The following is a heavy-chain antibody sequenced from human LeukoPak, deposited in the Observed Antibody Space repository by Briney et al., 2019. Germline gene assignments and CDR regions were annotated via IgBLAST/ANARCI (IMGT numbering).Heavy chain of an antibody. CDR1: GYTFTSYG. CDR3: ARETVLLWFGESHNWFDP. J-gene: IGHJ5*02. CDR2: ISAYNGNT. D-gene: IGHD3-10*01. V-gene: IGHV1-18*01. Sequence: ASVKVSCKASGYTFTSYGISWVRQAPGQGLEWMGWISAYNGNTNYAQKLQGRVTMTTDTSTSTAYMELRSLRAEDTAVYYCARETVLLWFGESHNWFDPWGQGTLVTVSS.